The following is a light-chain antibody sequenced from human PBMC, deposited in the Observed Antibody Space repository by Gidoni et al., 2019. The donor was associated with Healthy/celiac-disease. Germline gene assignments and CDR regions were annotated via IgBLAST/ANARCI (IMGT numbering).Light chain of an antibody. CDR1: KLGDKY. J-gene: IGLJ2*01. CDR2: QDS. CDR3: QAWDSSTVV. Sequence: SYELTQPPSVSVSPGQTASITCSGDKLGDKYACWYQQKPGQSTVLVIYQDSKRPSGIPERFSGSNSGNTATLTLSGTHAMDEPDYYCQAWDSSTVVFGGGTKLTVL. V-gene: IGLV3-1*01.